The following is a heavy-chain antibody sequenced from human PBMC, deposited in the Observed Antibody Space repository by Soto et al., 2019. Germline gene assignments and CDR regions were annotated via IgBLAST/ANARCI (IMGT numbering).Heavy chain of an antibody. V-gene: IGHV1-69*13. CDR2: IIPIFGTA. D-gene: IGHD3-22*01. CDR1: GGTFSSYA. J-gene: IGHJ4*02. CDR3: ARARYYDSSGQGNFDY. Sequence: SVKVSCKASGGTFSSYAISWVRQAPGQGLEWMGGIIPIFGTANYAQKFQGRVTITADESTSTAYMELSSLRSEDTAVYYCARARYYDSSGQGNFDYWGRGTLVTVS.